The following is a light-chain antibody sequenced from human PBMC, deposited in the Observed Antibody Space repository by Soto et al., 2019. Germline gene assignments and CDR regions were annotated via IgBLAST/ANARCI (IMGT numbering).Light chain of an antibody. CDR1: SSDIGGYNS. J-gene: IGLJ1*01. Sequence: QSALTQPASVSGSPGLSITISCAGTSSDIGGYNSVSWYQQHPGKAPKLLIHEVSDRPSGVSSRFSGSKSGNTASLTISRLQAEDEADYYCSSYTSRDTLVFGTGTKVTVL. CDR3: SSYTSRDTLV. CDR2: EVS. V-gene: IGLV2-14*01.